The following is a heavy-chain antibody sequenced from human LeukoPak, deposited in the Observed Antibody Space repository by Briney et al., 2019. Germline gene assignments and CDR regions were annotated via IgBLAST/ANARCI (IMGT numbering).Heavy chain of an antibody. D-gene: IGHD3-10*01. CDR1: GFTFSSYG. CDR3: AKGGSSGGFDY. CDR2: ISYDGSNK. Sequence: GGSLRLSCAASGFTFSSYGMHWVRQAPGKGLEWVAVISYDGSNKYYADSVKGRFTISRDNSKNTLYLQMNSPRAEDTAVYYCAKGGSSGGFDYWGQGTLVTVSS. J-gene: IGHJ4*02. V-gene: IGHV3-30*18.